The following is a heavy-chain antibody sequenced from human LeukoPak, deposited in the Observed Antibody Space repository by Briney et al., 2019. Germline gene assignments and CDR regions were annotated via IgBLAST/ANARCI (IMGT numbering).Heavy chain of an antibody. CDR2: IYPGDSDT. V-gene: IGHV5-51*01. D-gene: IGHD6-19*01. CDR1: GYSFTTYW. CDR3: ARRGPAVALDY. Sequence: GESLKSSSKGSGYSFTTYWIGWVRQMPGKGLEWMGIIYPGDSDTKYSPSFQGQVTISADKAISTAYLQWSSLKASDTAMYYCARRGPAVALDYWGQRIQVTFSS. J-gene: IGHJ4*02.